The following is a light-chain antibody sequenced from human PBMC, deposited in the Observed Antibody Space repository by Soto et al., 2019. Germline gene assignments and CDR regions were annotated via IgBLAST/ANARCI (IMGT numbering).Light chain of an antibody. CDR2: DVS. J-gene: IGLJ2*01. Sequence: QSALTQPASVSGSPGQSVTISCTGTSSDVGGYDSVSWYQQHPGKAPKLMIYDVSDRPSGVSSRFSGSKSGTTASLSISGLQAEDEADYYCSSYTSRSTVVFGGGTKLTVL. CDR1: SSDVGGYDS. V-gene: IGLV2-14*03. CDR3: SSYTSRSTVV.